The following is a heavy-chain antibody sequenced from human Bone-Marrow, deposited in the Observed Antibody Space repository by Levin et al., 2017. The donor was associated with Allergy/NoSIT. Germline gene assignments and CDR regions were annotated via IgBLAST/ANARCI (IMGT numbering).Heavy chain of an antibody. CDR1: GFSFSNYA. CDR2: ISYDETNE. J-gene: IGHJ4*02. CDR3: AAGYGYCTGGTCFPLED. D-gene: IGHD2-8*02. V-gene: IGHV3-30*03. Sequence: PGGSLRLSCAASGFSFSNYAMHWVRQAPGKGLEWVAVISYDETNEYYADSVKGRFTISRHNSKNTLYLQMDSLQAEDTAVYYCAAGYGYCTGGTCFPLEDWGQGTLVTVSS.